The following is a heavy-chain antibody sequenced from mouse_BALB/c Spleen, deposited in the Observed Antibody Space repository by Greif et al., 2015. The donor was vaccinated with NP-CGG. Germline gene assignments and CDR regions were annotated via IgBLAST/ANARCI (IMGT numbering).Heavy chain of an antibody. D-gene: IGHD2-1*01. CDR3: ARYGNYVYFDV. CDR1: GFNIKDTY. Sequence: VMLVESGAELVKPGASVKLSCTASGFNIKDTYMHWVKQRPEQGLEWIGRIDPANGNTKYDPKFQGKATITADTSSNTAYLQLSSLTSEDTAVYYCARYGNYVYFDVWGAGTTVTVSS. V-gene: IGHV14-3*02. CDR2: IDPANGNT. J-gene: IGHJ1*01.